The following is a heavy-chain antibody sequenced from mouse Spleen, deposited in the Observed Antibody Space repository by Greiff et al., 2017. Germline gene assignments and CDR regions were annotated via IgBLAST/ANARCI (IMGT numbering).Heavy chain of an antibody. J-gene: IGHJ3*01. D-gene: IGHD3-2*02. Sequence: EVQRVESGGGLVKPGGSLKLSCAASGFTFSDYGMHWVRQAPEKGLEWVVYISSGSSTIYYADTVKGRFTISRDNAKNTLFLQMTSLRSEDTAMYYCARPDSSGYWFAYWGQGTLVTVSA. CDR1: GFTFSDYG. CDR3: ARPDSSGYWFAY. CDR2: ISSGSSTI. V-gene: IGHV5-17*01.